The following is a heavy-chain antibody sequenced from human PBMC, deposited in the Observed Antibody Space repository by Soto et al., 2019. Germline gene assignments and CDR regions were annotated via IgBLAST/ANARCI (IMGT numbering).Heavy chain of an antibody. CDR3: ATIKVGSHYYYHGMDV. CDR1: GYTFTTYD. CDR2: ISTYNGNT. J-gene: IGHJ6*02. D-gene: IGHD3-10*01. V-gene: IGHV1-18*01. Sequence: ASVKVSCKASGYTFTTYDISWVRQAPGQGLEWMGRISTYNGNTNYPQSLQGRLTMTTDTSTTTAYMELRSLRSDDTAVYYCATIKVGSHYYYHGMDVWGQGTTVTVSS.